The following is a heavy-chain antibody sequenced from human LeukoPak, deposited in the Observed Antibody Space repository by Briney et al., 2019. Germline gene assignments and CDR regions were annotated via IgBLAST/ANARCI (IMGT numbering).Heavy chain of an antibody. D-gene: IGHD3-10*01. Sequence: ASVKVSCKASGYTVSNYYMHWVRQTPGQGLEWMGIIDPRGGTTNFAQKFQGRITMTRDTSTTTFYMDLSSLSSEDTAVYYCARAPYYYSSDSFLKQENKYYFDFGAREPWSPSPQ. V-gene: IGHV1-46*01. CDR2: IDPRGGTT. CDR1: GYTVSNYY. CDR3: ARAPYYYSSDSFLKQENKYYFD. J-gene: IGHJ4*02.